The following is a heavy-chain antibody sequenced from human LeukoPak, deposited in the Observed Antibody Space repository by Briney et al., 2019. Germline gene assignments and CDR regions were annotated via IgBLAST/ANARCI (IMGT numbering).Heavy chain of an antibody. J-gene: IGHJ5*01. CDR1: GGSITSHF. V-gene: IGHV4-59*11. CDR3: ARLVWLGESPGSWFDS. Sequence: SETLSLTCSVSGGSITSHFWSWIRQPPGKGLEWIGYIHYSGSTNYNPSLKSRVTISPDTSKNQLFLKLDSVTAADTAVYYCARLVWLGESPGSWFDSWGQGTLVTVSS. D-gene: IGHD3-10*01. CDR2: IHYSGST.